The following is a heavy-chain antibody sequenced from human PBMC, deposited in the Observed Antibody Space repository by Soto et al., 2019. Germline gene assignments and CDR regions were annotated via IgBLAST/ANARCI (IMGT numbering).Heavy chain of an antibody. V-gene: IGHV1-2*02. CDR2: INPNSPDT. CDR3: SRECLRGMYLGDNYFDY. D-gene: IGHD2-21*02. Sequence: ASVKVSCKASRYTFTDYYMHWVRQAPVQGLEWMGWINPNSPDTNYAQRVQGRVTMTRETSSSTAYMELSRLRSDDTAVYYCSRECLRGMYLGDNYFDYWGQGTLVTLSS. J-gene: IGHJ4*02. CDR1: RYTFTDYY.